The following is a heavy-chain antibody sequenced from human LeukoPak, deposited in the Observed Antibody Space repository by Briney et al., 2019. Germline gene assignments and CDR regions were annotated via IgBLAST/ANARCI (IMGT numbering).Heavy chain of an antibody. V-gene: IGHV3-23*01. CDR3: AKRTTYFASP. CDR1: GFTFSSYS. CDR2: ISGSGATT. J-gene: IGHJ5*02. D-gene: IGHD2-21*01. Sequence: GGSLRLSCAASGFTFSSYSMTWVRQAPGKGLEWVPAISGSGATTYYADSVKGRFTISRDNSKNTLHLQMNSLRAEDTAVYYCAKRTTYFASPWGQGTLVTAPS.